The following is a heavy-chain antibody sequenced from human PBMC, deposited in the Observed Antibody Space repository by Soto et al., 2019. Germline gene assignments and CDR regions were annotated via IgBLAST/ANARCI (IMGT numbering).Heavy chain of an antibody. CDR1: GGSISSSNW. CDR3: ARAPKLVATPYYFDY. CDR2: IYHSGST. V-gene: IGHV4-4*02. Sequence: VQLEESGPGLVKPSGTLSLTCAVSGGSISSSNWWSWVRQPPGKGLEWIGEIYHSGSTNYNPSLKSRVTISVDKSKNQFSLKLSSVTAADTAVYYCARAPKLVATPYYFDYWGQGTLVTVSS. J-gene: IGHJ4*02. D-gene: IGHD5-12*01.